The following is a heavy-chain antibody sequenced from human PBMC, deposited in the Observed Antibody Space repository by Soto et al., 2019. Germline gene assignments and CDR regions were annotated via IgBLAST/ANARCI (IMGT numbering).Heavy chain of an antibody. CDR1: GGYIRTAGYY. Sequence: QSLTSTVSGGYIRTAGYYWGWKHQRPGKGLEWIGYIFYSATTYYKSSLKSRTTLSLDTSKNQFYMSMTSLTAPDTAVYFCARVGRVRGIQLDPWGQGIPVTVSS. D-gene: IGHD3-16*01. V-gene: IGHV4-31*03. CDR3: ARVGRVRGIQLDP. CDR2: IFYSATT. J-gene: IGHJ5*02.